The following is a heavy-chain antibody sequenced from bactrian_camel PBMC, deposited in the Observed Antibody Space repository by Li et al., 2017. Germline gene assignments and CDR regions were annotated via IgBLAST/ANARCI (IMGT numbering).Heavy chain of an antibody. D-gene: IGHD6*01. Sequence: VQLVESGGVSVQAGGSLRLSCKVSGRKLNEPGMGWYRQAPGQEREGVAGIVVHGFTTYYSDSAKGRFTISQDSAKNTVYLQMDRLKPEDTGTYYCAAPSRPGPCGSGTTWYRPGGSPMNYWGEGTQVTVS. J-gene: IGHJ7*01. CDR2: IVVHGFTT. CDR1: GRKLNEPG. V-gene: IGHV3S54*01.